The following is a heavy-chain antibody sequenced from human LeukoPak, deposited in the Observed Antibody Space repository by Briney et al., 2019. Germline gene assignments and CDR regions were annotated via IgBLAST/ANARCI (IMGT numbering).Heavy chain of an antibody. V-gene: IGHV3-15*01. CDR2: IKSKTDGGTT. CDR3: TTESVGRGYYYYYMDV. Sequence: PGGSLRLSCAASGSTFSNAWMNWVRQAPGKGLEWVGRIKSKTDGGTTDYAAPVKGRFTISRDDSKNTLYLQMNSLKTEDTAVYYCTTESVGRGYYYYYMDVWGKGTTVTVSS. J-gene: IGHJ6*03. D-gene: IGHD1-26*01. CDR1: GSTFSNAW.